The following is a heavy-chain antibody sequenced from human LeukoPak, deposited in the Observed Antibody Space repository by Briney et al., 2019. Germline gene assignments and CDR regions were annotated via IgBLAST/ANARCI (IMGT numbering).Heavy chain of an antibody. CDR1: GFTFSSYS. CDR2: ISSSSNYI. V-gene: IGHV3-21*01. D-gene: IGHD2/OR15-2a*01. J-gene: IGHJ5*02. Sequence: GGSLRLSCAASGFTFSSYSMNWVRQAPGKGLEWVSSISSSSNYIYYADSVKGRFTISRDNAKNSLYLQMKSLRAEDTAVYYCTRGKTRQNIVTRKTYNWFDPWGQGTLVTVSS. CDR3: TRGKTRQNIVTRKTYNWFDP.